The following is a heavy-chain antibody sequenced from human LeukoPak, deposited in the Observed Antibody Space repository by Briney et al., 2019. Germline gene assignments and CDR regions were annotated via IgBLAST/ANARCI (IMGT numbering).Heavy chain of an antibody. CDR1: GYTLTELS. V-gene: IGHV1-24*01. CDR2: FDPEDGET. D-gene: IGHD3-9*01. J-gene: IGHJ4*02. Sequence: GASAKVSCKVSGYTLTELSMHWVRQAPGKGLEWMGGFDPEDGETIYAQKFQGRVTMTEDTSTDTAYMELSSLRSEDTAVYYCATSYYDILTGYYGLRPQTYYFDYWGQGTLVTVSS. CDR3: ATSYYDILTGYYGLRPQTYYFDY.